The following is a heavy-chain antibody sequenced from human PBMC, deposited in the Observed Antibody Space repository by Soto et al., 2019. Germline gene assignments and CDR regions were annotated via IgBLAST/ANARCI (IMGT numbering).Heavy chain of an antibody. V-gene: IGHV3-30*19. Sequence: QVQLVESGGGVVQPGRSLRLSCAASGFTFSTYGMHWVRQAPGKGLEWVAVISYDGSNKYYGDSVKGRFTVSRDNSKKTLYLKISSRRAENTVLYYGAEDFAAFHSAICLAYCGYCGQGTLVTVSS. CDR1: GFTFSTYG. J-gene: IGHJ4*02. CDR2: ISYDGSNK. CDR3: AEDFAAFHSAICLAYCGY. D-gene: IGHD2-2*02.